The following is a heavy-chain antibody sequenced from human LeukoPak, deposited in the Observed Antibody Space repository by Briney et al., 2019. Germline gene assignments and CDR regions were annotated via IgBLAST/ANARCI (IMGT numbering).Heavy chain of an antibody. J-gene: IGHJ5*02. CDR3: ARSSGGSGRWGDNWFDP. CDR1: GYTFTGYY. Sequence: ASVKVSCKASGYTFTGYYMHWVRQAPGQGLEWMGWINLNSGGTNYAQKFQGRVTMTRDTSISTAYMEVTSLRSDDTAVYYCARSSGGSGRWGDNWFDPWGQGTLVIVSS. V-gene: IGHV1-2*02. D-gene: IGHD3-10*01. CDR2: INLNSGGT.